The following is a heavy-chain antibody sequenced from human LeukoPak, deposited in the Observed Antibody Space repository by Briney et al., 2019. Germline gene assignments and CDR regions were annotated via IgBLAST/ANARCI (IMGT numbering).Heavy chain of an antibody. V-gene: IGHV1-18*01. Sequence: ASVKVSCKASGYTFSRYGISWVRQAPGQGLEWLGWISAYNGNTNYAQKLQGRVTMTTDTSTSTAYMELRSLRSDDTAVYYCARDPHPTGNWFDPWGQGTLVTVSS. CDR1: GYTFSRYG. CDR3: ARDPHPTGNWFDP. CDR2: ISAYNGNT. J-gene: IGHJ5*02. D-gene: IGHD1-14*01.